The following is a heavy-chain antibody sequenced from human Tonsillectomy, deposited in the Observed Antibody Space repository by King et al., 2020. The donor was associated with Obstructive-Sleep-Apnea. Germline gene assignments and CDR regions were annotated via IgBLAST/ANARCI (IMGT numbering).Heavy chain of an antibody. CDR2: ISYDGSNK. V-gene: IGHV3-30*04. J-gene: IGHJ1*01. CDR1: GFTFSNFP. Sequence: VQLVESGGGVVQSGRSLRLSCAASGFTFSNFPMHWVRQAPGKGLEWVALISYDGSNKNYADSVKGRFTISRDTSKNTLYLQLNSLRAEDTAIYYCATVGIEYCTTFNCPEGYFQHWGQGTLVTVSS. CDR3: ATVGIEYCTTFNCPEGYFQH. D-gene: IGHD2-8*01.